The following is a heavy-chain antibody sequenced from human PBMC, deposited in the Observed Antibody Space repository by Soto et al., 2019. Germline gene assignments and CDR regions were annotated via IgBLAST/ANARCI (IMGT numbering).Heavy chain of an antibody. CDR1: VGTFSCYA. Sequence: GASVKVSCKASVGTFSCYAISWVRQAPGQGLEGVGGISTYSGNTKYAQKLQGRVTITTATSTSTASMELRSLSSDDTAVFYCARAMVRAVGSDSWGQGTLVTVSS. CDR2: ISTYSGNT. D-gene: IGHD3-10*01. V-gene: IGHV1-18*01. CDR3: ARAMVRAVGSDS. J-gene: IGHJ4*02.